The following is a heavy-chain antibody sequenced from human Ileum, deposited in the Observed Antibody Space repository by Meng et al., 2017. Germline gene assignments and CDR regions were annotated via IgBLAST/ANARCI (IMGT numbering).Heavy chain of an antibody. V-gene: IGHV1-3*04. Sequence: ASVKVSCKASGYTFTSYFIQWLLQAPGQRLEWMAWLNTANGYTKFSQKFQGRVTITRDTSASTAYMDLGSLRSEDTAVYYCARGDSRGALDYWGQGTLVTVSS. CDR1: GYTFTSYF. CDR2: LNTANGYT. J-gene: IGHJ4*02. D-gene: IGHD3-22*01. CDR3: ARGDSRGALDY.